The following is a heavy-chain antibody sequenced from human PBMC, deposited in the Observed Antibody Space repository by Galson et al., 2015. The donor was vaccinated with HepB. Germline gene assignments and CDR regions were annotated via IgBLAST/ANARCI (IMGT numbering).Heavy chain of an antibody. CDR3: ARALLSGIRGGRVFDH. Sequence: SLRLSCAASGFNFSLYSMNWVRQAPGKGLEWVSSISSSGSYIYYGDSVKGRCTVSRDSAKTSVYLQMNSLRGDDTAVYYCARALLSGIRGGRVFDHWGQGTLVTVSS. CDR1: GFNFSLYS. V-gene: IGHV3-21*01. D-gene: IGHD3-10*01. J-gene: IGHJ4*02. CDR2: ISSSGSYI.